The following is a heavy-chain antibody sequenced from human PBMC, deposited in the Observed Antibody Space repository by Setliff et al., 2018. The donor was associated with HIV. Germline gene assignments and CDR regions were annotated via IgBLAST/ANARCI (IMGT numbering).Heavy chain of an antibody. CDR3: AREYSSSSGGGAFDY. CDR1: GYTFTSYY. CDR2: INPSGGST. V-gene: IGHV1-46*01. Sequence: GASVKVSCKASGYTFTSYYMHWVRQAPGQGLEWVGIINPSGGSTSYAQKFQGRVTMTRDTSTSTVYMELSSLRSEDTAVYYCAREYSSSSGGGAFDYWGQGTLVTVSS. J-gene: IGHJ4*02. D-gene: IGHD6-6*01.